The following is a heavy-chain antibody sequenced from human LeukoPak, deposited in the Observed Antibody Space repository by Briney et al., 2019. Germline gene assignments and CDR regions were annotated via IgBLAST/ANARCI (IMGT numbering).Heavy chain of an antibody. CDR3: ARRGYTTSGGHWFDP. J-gene: IGHJ5*02. Sequence: SQTLSLTCTVSGGSISSGGYYWSWIRQHPGKGLEWIGYIYYSGSTIYNPSLRSRVTISVDTSKNQLSLKLTSVTAADTAVYYCARRGYTTSGGHWFDPWGQGTLVTVSS. D-gene: IGHD5-12*01. CDR2: IYYSGST. V-gene: IGHV4-31*03. CDR1: GGSISSGGYY.